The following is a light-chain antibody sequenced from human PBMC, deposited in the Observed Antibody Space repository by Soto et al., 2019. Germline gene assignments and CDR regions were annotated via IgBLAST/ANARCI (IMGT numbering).Light chain of an antibody. J-gene: IGLJ1*01. Sequence: TSSDVGGYNYVSWFQQHPGKAPKLIIYEVSKRPSGVPDRFSGSKSGNTASLTVSGLLSEDKAHHKCCRSAGSITDV. V-gene: IGLV2-8*01. CDR3: CRSAGSITDV. CDR1: SSDVGGYNY. CDR2: EVS.